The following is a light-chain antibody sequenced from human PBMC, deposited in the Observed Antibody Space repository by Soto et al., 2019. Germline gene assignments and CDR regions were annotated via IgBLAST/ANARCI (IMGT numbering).Light chain of an antibody. V-gene: IGKV2-28*01. CDR1: QRLLHSNGYNY. CDR3: MQALQTPFT. Sequence: IVMTQSPLSLTVTPGEPASISCRSSQRLLHSNGYNYLEWYLQKPGQSPQLLINLDSDRASGVPDRFSASGSGTDFTLEISRVEAEDVGVYYCMQALQTPFTFGPGTKVDIK. J-gene: IGKJ3*01. CDR2: LDS.